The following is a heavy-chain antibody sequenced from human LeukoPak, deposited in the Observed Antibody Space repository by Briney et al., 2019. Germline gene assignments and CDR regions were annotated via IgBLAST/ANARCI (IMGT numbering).Heavy chain of an antibody. J-gene: IGHJ6*02. V-gene: IGHV3-21*01. Sequence: PGGSLRLSCAASGFTLNTYSMNWVRQAPGKGLEWVSSISSTGSDMYYVDSVKGRFTISRDNAKNSLFLQVNSLRAEDTAVYYCARGLWTAHYYYYYGMDVWGQGTTVTVSS. D-gene: IGHD3/OR15-3a*01. CDR1: GFTLNTYS. CDR2: ISSTGSDM. CDR3: ARGLWTAHYYYYYGMDV.